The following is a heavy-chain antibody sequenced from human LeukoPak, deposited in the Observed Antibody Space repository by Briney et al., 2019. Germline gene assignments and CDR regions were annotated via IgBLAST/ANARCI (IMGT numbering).Heavy chain of an antibody. D-gene: IGHD3-22*01. J-gene: IGHJ4*02. Sequence: GGSLSLYSSASGFSFSSYSMNWVRQAPGQGLVWVSYISSSSSIISYADSVKGRFTISRDNAKNSLYLQMNSLRDEETAVYYCAREGFYYDNSAYCSRGFDYWGQGTLVTVSS. CDR3: AREGFYYDNSAYCSRGFDY. CDR2: ISSSSSII. CDR1: GFSFSSYS. V-gene: IGHV3-48*02.